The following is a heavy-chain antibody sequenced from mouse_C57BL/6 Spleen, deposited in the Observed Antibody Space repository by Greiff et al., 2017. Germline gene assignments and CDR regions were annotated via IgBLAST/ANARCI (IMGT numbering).Heavy chain of an antibody. Sequence: EVKLQESGGGLVKPGGSLKLSCAASGFTFSSYAMSWVRQTPEKRLEWVATISDGGSYTYYPDNVKGRFTISRDNAKNNLYLQMSHLKSEDTSMYYCARSYGSSYLYFDYWGQGTTLTVSS. D-gene: IGHD1-1*01. CDR2: ISDGGSYT. V-gene: IGHV5-4*03. CDR1: GFTFSSYA. J-gene: IGHJ2*01. CDR3: ARSYGSSYLYFDY.